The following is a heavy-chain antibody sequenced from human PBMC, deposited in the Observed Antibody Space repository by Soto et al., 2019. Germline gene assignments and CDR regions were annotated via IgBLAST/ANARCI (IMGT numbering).Heavy chain of an antibody. J-gene: IGHJ2*01. V-gene: IGHV4-34*01. CDR2: INPSKGA. CDR1: GESVSASY. CDR3: ARGVMEGAFKGGRRSYYWFLDL. D-gene: IGHD3-16*01. Sequence: QAHLQQWGEGLVRHSETLSLTCAVYGESVSASYWTWIRRSPGRGLECLGEINPSKGATYNPSLKVRVCISLDTSKRQLSLKRLYATAADTAVYYCARGVMEGAFKGGRRSYYWFLDLWVRGTLVAVSS.